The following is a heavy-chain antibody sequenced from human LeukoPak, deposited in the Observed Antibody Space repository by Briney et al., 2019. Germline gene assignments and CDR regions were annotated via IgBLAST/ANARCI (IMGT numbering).Heavy chain of an antibody. Sequence: SQTLSLTCTVSGGSISSGGYYWSWIRQPPGKGLEWIGYIYHSGSTNYNPSLKSRVTISVDTSKNQFSLKLSSVTAADTAVYYCARDQLVYDAFDIWGQGTMVTVSS. CDR1: GGSISSGGYY. D-gene: IGHD1-1*01. CDR2: IYHSGST. CDR3: ARDQLVYDAFDI. V-gene: IGHV4-30-2*01. J-gene: IGHJ3*02.